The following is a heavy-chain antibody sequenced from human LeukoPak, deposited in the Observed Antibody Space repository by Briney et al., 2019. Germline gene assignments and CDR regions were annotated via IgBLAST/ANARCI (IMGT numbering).Heavy chain of an antibody. CDR2: IRYEGHYK. Sequence: GGSLRLSCAASGFTFSGSALHWVRQAPGKGLDWVTFIRYEGHYKYYADSVTGRFTVSRDNSKNTVYLQMNNLMTEDTAVYYCAKTRGVEGAFDIWGQGTRVTVSS. CDR1: GFTFSGSA. J-gene: IGHJ3*02. D-gene: IGHD2-21*01. CDR3: AKTRGVEGAFDI. V-gene: IGHV3-30*02.